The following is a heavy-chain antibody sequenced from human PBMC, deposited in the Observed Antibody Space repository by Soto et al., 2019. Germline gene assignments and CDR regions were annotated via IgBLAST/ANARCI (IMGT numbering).Heavy chain of an antibody. CDR2: IYYSGST. CDR1: GGSISSGGYY. Sequence: SETLSLTCTVSGGSISSGGYYWSWIRQHPGKGLEWIGYIYYSGSTYYNPSLKSRVTISVDTSKNQFSLKLSSVTAADTAVYYCATEIYYGSGSYYNFDYWGPGTLVTVYS. CDR3: ATEIYYGSGSYYNFDY. D-gene: IGHD3-10*01. J-gene: IGHJ4*02. V-gene: IGHV4-31*03.